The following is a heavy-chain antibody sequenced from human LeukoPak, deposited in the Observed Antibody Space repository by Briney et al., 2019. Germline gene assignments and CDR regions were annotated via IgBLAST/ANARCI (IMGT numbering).Heavy chain of an antibody. Sequence: ASVKVSCKVSGYTLTELSMHWVRQAPGKGLEWLGGFDPEDGETIYAQKFQGRVTMTEDTSTDTAYMEVSSLRSEDTAVYYCATLPYYYGSGSYYWFYFDYWGQGTLVTVSS. D-gene: IGHD3-10*01. CDR3: ATLPYYYGSGSYYWFYFDY. V-gene: IGHV1-24*01. CDR2: FDPEDGET. J-gene: IGHJ4*02. CDR1: GYTLTELS.